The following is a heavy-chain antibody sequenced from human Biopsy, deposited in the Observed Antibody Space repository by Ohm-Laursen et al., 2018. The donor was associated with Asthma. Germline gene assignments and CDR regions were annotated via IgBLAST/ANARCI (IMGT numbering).Heavy chain of an antibody. D-gene: IGHD2-21*02. J-gene: IGHJ6*02. Sequence: SLRLSCTASGFTFSSYAMSWVRQAPGKGLEWVSAISGSGGSTYYADSVKGRFTISRDNSKNSLYLQMNSLRAEDTAVYYCANYEVVTAILPMDVWGQGTTVIVSS. CDR3: ANYEVVTAILPMDV. CDR2: ISGSGGST. V-gene: IGHV3-23*01. CDR1: GFTFSSYA.